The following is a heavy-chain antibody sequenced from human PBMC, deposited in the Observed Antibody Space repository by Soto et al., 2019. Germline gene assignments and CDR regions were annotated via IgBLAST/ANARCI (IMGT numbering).Heavy chain of an antibody. Sequence: TLSLTCPVSDGSISSGGYYWSWIRQHPGKGLEWIGYIYYSGSTYYNPSLKSRVTISVDTPENQFSLKLSSVTAADTAKYYCARSGAGSGWLGGQGTQVTVSA. V-gene: IGHV4-31*03. D-gene: IGHD6-19*01. J-gene: IGHJ4*02. CDR2: IYYSGST. CDR1: DGSISSGGYY. CDR3: ARSGAGSGWL.